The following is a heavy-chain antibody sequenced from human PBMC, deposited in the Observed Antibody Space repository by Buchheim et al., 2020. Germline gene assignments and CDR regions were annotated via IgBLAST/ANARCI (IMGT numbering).Heavy chain of an antibody. D-gene: IGHD6-6*01. CDR2: VRSLGGA. Sequence: QVQLRESGPGLVKPSETLSLTCTVSGGSISTYYWSWIRQPPGKGLEFLGYVRSLGGAYSNPFLQSRISISVDPSKNQFSLTLISVTAADTAVYYCAREGSASFDSWGQGTL. CDR3: AREGSASFDS. V-gene: IGHV4-59*01. CDR1: GGSISTYY. J-gene: IGHJ4*02.